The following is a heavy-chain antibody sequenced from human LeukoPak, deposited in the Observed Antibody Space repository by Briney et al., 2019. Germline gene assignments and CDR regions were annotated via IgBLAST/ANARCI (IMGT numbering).Heavy chain of an antibody. CDR2: ISAYNGNT. CDR3: ARIITMVRGVIITDWFDP. V-gene: IGHV1-18*01. Sequence: GASVKVSCKASGYTFTTYGISWARQAPGQGLEWMGWISAYNGNTNYAQKLQGRVTMTTDTSTSTAYMELRSLRSDDTAVYYCARIITMVRGVIITDWFDPWGQGTLVTVSS. CDR1: GYTFTTYG. J-gene: IGHJ5*02. D-gene: IGHD3-10*01.